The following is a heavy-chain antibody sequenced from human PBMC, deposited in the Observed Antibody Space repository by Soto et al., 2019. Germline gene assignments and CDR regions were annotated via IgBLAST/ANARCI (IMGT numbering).Heavy chain of an antibody. J-gene: IGHJ6*04. CDR1: GFTFSSYW. D-gene: IGHD3-22*01. Sequence: GGSLRLSCAASGFTFSSYWMSWVRQAPGKGLEWVANIKQDGSEKYYVDSVKGRFTISRDNAKNSLYLQMNSLRAEDTAVYYCSRVIRDYYDTRGYHHYYYYVMTIWGRETTFT. CDR3: SRVIRDYYDTRGYHHYYYYVMTI. V-gene: IGHV3-7*03. CDR2: IKQDGSEK.